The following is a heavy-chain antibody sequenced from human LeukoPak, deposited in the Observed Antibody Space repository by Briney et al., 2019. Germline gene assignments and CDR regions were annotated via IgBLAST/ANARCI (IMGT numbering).Heavy chain of an antibody. J-gene: IGHJ4*02. CDR2: IYYSGST. CDR3: ARARTRDGYNLGFDY. D-gene: IGHD5-24*01. V-gene: IGHV4-31*03. Sequence: PSETLSLTCTVSGGSIRSGGYYWSWIRQHPGKGLEWIGYIYYSGSTYYNPSLKSRVTISVDTSKNQFSLKLSSVTAADTAVYYCARARTRDGYNLGFDYWGQGTLVTVSS. CDR1: GGSIRSGGYY.